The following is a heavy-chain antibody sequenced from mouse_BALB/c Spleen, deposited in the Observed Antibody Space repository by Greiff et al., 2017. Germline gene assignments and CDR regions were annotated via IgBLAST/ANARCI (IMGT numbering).Heavy chain of an antibody. D-gene: IGHD1-1*01. J-gene: IGHJ1*01. CDR3: ARDTQILRRYFDV. CDR2: IRNKANGYTT. CDR1: GFTFTDYY. Sequence: EVQGVESGGGLVQPGGSLRLSCATSGFTFTDYYMSWVRQPPGKALEWLGFIRNKANGYTTEYSASVKGRFTISRDNSQSILYLQMNTLRAEDSATYYCARDTQILRRYFDVWGAGTTVTVSS. V-gene: IGHV7-3*02.